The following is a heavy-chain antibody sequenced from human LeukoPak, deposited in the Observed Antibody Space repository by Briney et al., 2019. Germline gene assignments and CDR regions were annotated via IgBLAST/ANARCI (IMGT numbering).Heavy chain of an antibody. V-gene: IGHV3-30*02. Sequence: GGSLRLSCAASGFTFSSYGMHWVRQAPGKGLEWVAVIWYGGSNKYYADSVKGRFTISRDNSKNTLYLQMNSLRAEDTAVYYCANEGPNFDFWGQGTLVTVSS. CDR1: GFTFSSYG. J-gene: IGHJ4*02. CDR3: ANEGPNFDF. CDR2: IWYGGSNK.